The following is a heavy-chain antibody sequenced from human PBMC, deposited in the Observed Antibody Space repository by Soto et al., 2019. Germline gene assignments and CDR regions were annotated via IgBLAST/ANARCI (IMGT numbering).Heavy chain of an antibody. CDR1: GFTFSSYG. Sequence: QVQLVESGGGVVQPGRSLRLSCAASGFTFSSYGMHWVRQAPGKGLEWVAVISYDGSNKYYADSVKGRFTISRDNSKNTLYLQMNXLRAXDTAVYYCAKDLGSSWYEGYFDYWGQGTLVTVSS. J-gene: IGHJ4*02. CDR2: ISYDGSNK. D-gene: IGHD6-13*01. V-gene: IGHV3-30*18. CDR3: AKDLGSSWYEGYFDY.